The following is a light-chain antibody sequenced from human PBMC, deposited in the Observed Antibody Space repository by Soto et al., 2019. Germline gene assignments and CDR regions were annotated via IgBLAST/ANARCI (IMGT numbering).Light chain of an antibody. CDR1: SSDVGGYNY. J-gene: IGLJ1*01. CDR3: SSYTSSSTLDV. Sequence: SALTQPASVSGSPGQSITISCTGTSSDVGGYNYVSWYQQHPGKAPKLMIYDVSNRPSGVSNRLSGSKSGNTASLTISGLQAEDEADYYCSSYTSSSTLDVFGTGTKVTVL. V-gene: IGLV2-14*01. CDR2: DVS.